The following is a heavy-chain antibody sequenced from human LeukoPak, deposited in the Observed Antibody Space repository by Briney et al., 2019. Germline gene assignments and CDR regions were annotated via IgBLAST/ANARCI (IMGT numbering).Heavy chain of an antibody. V-gene: IGHV4-34*01. Sequence: SETLSLTCAVYGGSFSGYYWSWIRQPPGKGLEWIGEINHSGSTNYNPSLKSRVTISVDTSKNQFSLKLSSVTAADTAVYYCARGRPRVSSQRSPGKYWYFDLWGRGTLVTVSS. J-gene: IGHJ2*01. CDR2: INHSGST. CDR1: GGSFSGYY. CDR3: ARGRPRVSSQRSPGKYWYFDL.